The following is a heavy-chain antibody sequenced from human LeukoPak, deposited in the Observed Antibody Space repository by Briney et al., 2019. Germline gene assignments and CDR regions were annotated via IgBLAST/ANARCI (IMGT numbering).Heavy chain of an antibody. D-gene: IGHD2/OR15-2a*01. CDR2: FYYSGSI. J-gene: IGHJ4*02. CDR3: ARAPTAYCLSTNCQPYFDY. V-gene: IGHV4-39*07. CDR1: GGSISSTSYY. Sequence: SETLSLTCIVSGGSISSTSYYWGWIRQSPGKGLEWIGSFYYSGSIFDNRSLRSRVTISIDMSKNQFLLKLTSVTAADTAVYYCARAPTAYCLSTNCQPYFDYWGQGILVTVSS.